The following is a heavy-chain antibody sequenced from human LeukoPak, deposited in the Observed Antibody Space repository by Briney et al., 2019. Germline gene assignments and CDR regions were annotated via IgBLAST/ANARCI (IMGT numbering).Heavy chain of an antibody. D-gene: IGHD3-10*01. J-gene: IGHJ4*02. Sequence: GGSLRLSCAASGFTFSSYAMTWVRQAPGKGLEWVSAISGSGGTTHYADSVKGRFTISRDNSKNTLYLQMNSLRAEDTAVYYCASEAKNYYGSGSYYTDYWGQGTLVTVSS. CDR3: ASEAKNYYGSGSYYTDY. V-gene: IGHV3-23*01. CDR1: GFTFSSYA. CDR2: ISGSGGTT.